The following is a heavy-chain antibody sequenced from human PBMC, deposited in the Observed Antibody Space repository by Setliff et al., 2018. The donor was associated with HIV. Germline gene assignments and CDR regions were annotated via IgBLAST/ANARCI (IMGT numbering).Heavy chain of an antibody. CDR3: ARSSRGSLRDLDY. J-gene: IGHJ4*02. D-gene: IGHD2-21*02. Sequence: PPGKGLEWIGCGYYSGITHYDPSLKSRVSISVDASKNQFSLRLNSVTVADTAVYFCARSSRGSLRDLDYWGPGTLVTVSS. V-gene: IGHV4-59*08. CDR2: GYYSGIT.